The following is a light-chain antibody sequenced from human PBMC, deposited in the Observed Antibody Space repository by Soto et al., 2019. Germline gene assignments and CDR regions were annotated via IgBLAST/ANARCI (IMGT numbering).Light chain of an antibody. V-gene: IGKV1-5*03. CDR2: QAS. Sequence: DIQMTQSPSTLSASVGDRVTITCRASQSLGSGLACYQQKSGKAPKFMIAQASTLANGVSSRFSGSVSGTDITLTICSLQPDDFATYFCQQYNSYSLTFGGGTKVEIK. CDR3: QQYNSYSLT. CDR1: QSLGSG. J-gene: IGKJ4*01.